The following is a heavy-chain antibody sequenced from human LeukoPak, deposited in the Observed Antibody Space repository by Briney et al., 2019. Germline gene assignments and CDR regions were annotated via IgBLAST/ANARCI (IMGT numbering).Heavy chain of an antibody. V-gene: IGHV3-21*01. D-gene: IGHD6-13*01. CDR1: GFTFSDYN. J-gene: IGHJ4*02. Sequence: GGSLRLSCAASGFTFSDYNMRWIRQAPGKGLEWVSSISSSSSYIYYADSVKGRFTISRDNAKNSLYLQMNSLRAEDTAVYYCARVASSSHSRDYWGQGTLVTVSS. CDR3: ARVASSSHSRDY. CDR2: ISSSSSYI.